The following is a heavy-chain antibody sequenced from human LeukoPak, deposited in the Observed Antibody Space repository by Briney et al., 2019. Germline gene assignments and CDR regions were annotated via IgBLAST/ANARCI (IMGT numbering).Heavy chain of an antibody. Sequence: SETLSLTCAVYGGSISSGGYYWSWIRQHPGKGLEWIGYIYYSGSTYYNPSLKSRVTMSVDTSKNQFSLKLSSVTAADTAVYYCASSSSGWFWNYWGQGTLVTVSS. V-gene: IGHV4-31*11. CDR1: GGSISSGGYY. D-gene: IGHD6-19*01. J-gene: IGHJ4*02. CDR3: ASSSSGWFWNY. CDR2: IYYSGST.